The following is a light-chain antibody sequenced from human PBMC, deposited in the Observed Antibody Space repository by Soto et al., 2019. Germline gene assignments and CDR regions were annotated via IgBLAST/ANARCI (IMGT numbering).Light chain of an antibody. J-gene: IGKJ1*01. Sequence: EIVLTQSPGTLSLSPGERATLSCRASQSVSSSFLAWYQQKVGQAPRLLIYGASSRATGIPDRFSGSGSGTDFTLTITSLQSEDFALYYCQQYHNLWTFGRGTEVEIK. CDR1: QSVSSSF. CDR2: GAS. CDR3: QQYHNLWT. V-gene: IGKV3-20*01.